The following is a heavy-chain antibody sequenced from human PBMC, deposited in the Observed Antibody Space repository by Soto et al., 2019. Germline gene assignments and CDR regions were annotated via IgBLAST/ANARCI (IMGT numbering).Heavy chain of an antibody. CDR3: AKSEYSGPSPFDY. J-gene: IGHJ4*02. V-gene: IGHV3-30-3*02. Sequence: PGGALRLSCAASGFTFISYAMHWVLQAPCKGLEWVAVISYDGSNKYYADSVKGRFTISRDNSKNTLYLQMNSLRAEDTAVYYCAKSEYSGPSPFDYWGQGTLVTVSS. D-gene: IGHD5-12*01. CDR2: ISYDGSNK. CDR1: GFTFISYA.